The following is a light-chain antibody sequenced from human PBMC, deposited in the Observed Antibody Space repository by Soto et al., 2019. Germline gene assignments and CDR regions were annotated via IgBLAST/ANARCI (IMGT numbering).Light chain of an antibody. Sequence: EIVLTQSPGTLSLSPGERAILSCRDTQSIGSDYLGWYLQKPGQAPRLLIYGASRRATGIPDRFSGNGSGTEFTLTISRAEPEDFAMYYCQQYGSSPWTFGQGTKVEIK. J-gene: IGKJ1*01. CDR2: GAS. CDR1: QSIGSDY. CDR3: QQYGSSPWT. V-gene: IGKV3-20*01.